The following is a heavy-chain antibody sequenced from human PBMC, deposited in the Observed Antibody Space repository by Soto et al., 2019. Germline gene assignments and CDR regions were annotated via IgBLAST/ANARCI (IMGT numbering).Heavy chain of an antibody. D-gene: IGHD1-1*01. V-gene: IGHV4-4*07. CDR3: VRDGTKNLRDWFDP. CDR1: CGSISSYY. CDR2: IYATGST. J-gene: IGHJ5*02. Sequence: SEPLSLTCTVSCGSISSYYWSCIRQPPGKGLEWIGRIYATGSTDYNPSLKSRLTMSVDMSKKQFSLTLRSVTAADTAMYYCVRDGTKNLRDWFDPWGQGILVTVSS.